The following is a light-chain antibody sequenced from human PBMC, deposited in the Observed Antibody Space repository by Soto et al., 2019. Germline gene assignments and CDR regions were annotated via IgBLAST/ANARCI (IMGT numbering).Light chain of an antibody. J-gene: IGKJ1*01. CDR3: QQYNNWPQT. CDR2: GAS. V-gene: IGKV3D-15*01. Sequence: EIVMTQSPATLSVSPGERATLSCRASQSVSSNLAWYQQKPGQAPRLLMYGASSRATGIPDRFSGSGSGTDFTLTISRLEPEDFAVYYCQQYNNWPQTFGQGTKVDIK. CDR1: QSVSSN.